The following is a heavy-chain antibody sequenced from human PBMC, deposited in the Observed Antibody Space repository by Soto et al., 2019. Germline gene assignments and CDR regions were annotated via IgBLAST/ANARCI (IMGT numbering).Heavy chain of an antibody. CDR3: ARADSSGYYGSAFDI. Sequence: SETLSLTCTFSGCSISSGDYYWSWIRQPPGKGLEWIGYIYHSGSTYYNPSLKSRVTISVDRSKNQFSLKLSSVTAADTAVYYCARADSSGYYGSAFDIWGQGTMVTVSS. J-gene: IGHJ3*02. D-gene: IGHD3-22*01. CDR2: IYHSGST. CDR1: GCSISSGDYY. V-gene: IGHV4-30-2*01.